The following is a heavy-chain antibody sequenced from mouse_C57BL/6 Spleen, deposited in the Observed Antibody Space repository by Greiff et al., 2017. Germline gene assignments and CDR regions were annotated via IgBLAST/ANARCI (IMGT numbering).Heavy chain of an antibody. CDR3: ARSDVWYFDV. Sequence: QVQLKQSGPELVKPGASVKISCKASGYAFSSSWMNWVKQRPGQGLEWIGRIYPGDGDTNYNGKFKGKATLTADKSSSTAYMQLSSLTSEDSAVYFCARSDVWYFDVWGTGTTVTVSS. CDR1: GYAFSSSW. J-gene: IGHJ1*03. V-gene: IGHV1-82*01. CDR2: IYPGDGDT.